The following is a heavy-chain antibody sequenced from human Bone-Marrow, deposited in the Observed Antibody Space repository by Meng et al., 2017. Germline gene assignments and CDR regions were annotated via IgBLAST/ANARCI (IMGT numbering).Heavy chain of an antibody. CDR1: GFPFSSYG. CDR2: IWSDGSNK. Sequence: QVQVVGSGGGVVQPGRSLRLSGAASGFPFSSYGMHWVRQAPGKGLEWVALIWSDGSNKYYEDSVKGRFTISRDNSKNTLYLQMNSLRAEDTALYYCARVFDTYYFDSWGQGTLVTVSS. CDR3: ARVFDTYYFDS. V-gene: IGHV3-33*01. J-gene: IGHJ4*02.